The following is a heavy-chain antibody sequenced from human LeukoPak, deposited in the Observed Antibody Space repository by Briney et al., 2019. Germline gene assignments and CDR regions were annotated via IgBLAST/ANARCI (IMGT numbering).Heavy chain of an antibody. D-gene: IGHD3-22*01. CDR1: GFTFSSYW. Sequence: GGSLRLSCAASGFTFSSYWMSWVRQAPGKGLEWVANIKQDGSEKYYVDSVKGRFTISRDNAKNSLYLQMNSLRAEDTAVYYCARDLYDSSGYYYFRRTTFDYWGQGTLVTVSS. CDR3: ARDLYDSSGYYYFRRTTFDY. CDR2: IKQDGSEK. J-gene: IGHJ4*02. V-gene: IGHV3-7*01.